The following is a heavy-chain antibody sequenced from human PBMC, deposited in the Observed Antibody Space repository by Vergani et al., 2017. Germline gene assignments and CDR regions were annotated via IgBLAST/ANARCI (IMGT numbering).Heavy chain of an antibody. CDR1: GYSISSGYY. V-gene: IGHV4-38-2*01. CDR2: IYHSGST. D-gene: IGHD2-15*01. CDR3: ARRSTLGYCSGVSCYPQLNWFDP. J-gene: IGHJ5*02. Sequence: QVQLQESGPGLVKPSETLSLTCVVSGYSISSGYYWGWIRQPPGKGLEWIGSIYHSGSTYYNPSLKSRVTISVDTSKNQFSLKLNSVTAADTAVYYCARRSTLGYCSGVSCYPQLNWFDPWGQGTLVTVSS.